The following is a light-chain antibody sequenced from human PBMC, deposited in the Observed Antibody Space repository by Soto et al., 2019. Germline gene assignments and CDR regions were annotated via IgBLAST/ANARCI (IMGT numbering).Light chain of an antibody. J-gene: IGLJ1*01. Sequence: QSVLAQPPSVSGAPGQRVTISCTGSSSNIGSTYDVQWYQQLPGTAPKLLIHGNTDRPSGVPDRFSGSKSGTSASLAITGVQEDDEADYYCQSYDDSLSVHYVFEMGPKAT. CDR3: QSYDDSLSVHYV. V-gene: IGLV1-40*01. CDR2: GNT. CDR1: SSNIGSTYD.